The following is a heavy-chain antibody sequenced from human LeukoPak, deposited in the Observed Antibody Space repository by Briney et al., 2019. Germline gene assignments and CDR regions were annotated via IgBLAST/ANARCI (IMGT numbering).Heavy chain of an antibody. V-gene: IGHV4-59*12. CDR3: ARVGTGTAMVIWS. J-gene: IGHJ5*02. CDR1: GGSISSYY. CDR2: IYYSGST. Sequence: PSETLSLTCTVSGGSISSYYWSWIRQPPGKGLEWIGYIYYSGSTNYNPSLKSRVTISVDTSKNQFSLKLSSVTAADTAVYYCARVGTGTAMVIWSWGQGTLVTVSS. D-gene: IGHD5-18*01.